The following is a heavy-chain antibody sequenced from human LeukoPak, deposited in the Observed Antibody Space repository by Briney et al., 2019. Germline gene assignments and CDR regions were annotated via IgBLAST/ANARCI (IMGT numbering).Heavy chain of an antibody. J-gene: IGHJ4*02. CDR3: ARILMTTVTTYYFDY. V-gene: IGHV4-31*03. CDR2: IYYSGST. D-gene: IGHD4-11*01. Sequence: SETLSLTCTVSGGSISSGGYYWSWIRQHPGKGLAWIGYIYYSGSTYYNPSLKSRVTISVDTSKNQFSLKLSSVTAADTAVYYCARILMTTVTTYYFDYWGQGTLVTVSS. CDR1: GGSISSGGYY.